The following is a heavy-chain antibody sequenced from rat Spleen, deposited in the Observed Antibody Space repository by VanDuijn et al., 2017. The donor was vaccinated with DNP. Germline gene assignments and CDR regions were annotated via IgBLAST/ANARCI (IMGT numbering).Heavy chain of an antibody. CDR2: IVYDGSSS. CDR3: TTHGSIATISTGAMDV. V-gene: IGHV5S10*01. D-gene: IGHD1-2*01. J-gene: IGHJ4*01. CDR1: GFTFSDYS. Sequence: EVQLVASGGGLVQPGRSLKLSCAASGFTFSDYSMAWVRQAPKKGLEWVATIVYDGSSSFYGDSVTGRFTISRDNAKSTLYLQMDSLRSEDTATYYCTTHGSIATISTGAMDVWGQGTSVTVSS.